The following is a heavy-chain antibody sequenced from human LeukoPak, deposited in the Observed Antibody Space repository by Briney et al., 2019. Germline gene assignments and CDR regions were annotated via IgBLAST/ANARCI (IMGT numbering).Heavy chain of an antibody. J-gene: IGHJ3*02. CDR1: GGTFSSYA. CDR3: AGEDNSSGYRPFDI. V-gene: IGHV1-2*06. D-gene: IGHD3-22*01. CDR2: INPNNGGT. Sequence: ASVKVSCTASGGTFSSYAISWVRQAPGQGLEWMGRINPNNGGTNYAQKFQGRVTMTRDMSMSTAYMELSRLRSVDTAVYYCAGEDNSSGYRPFDIWGQGTMVTVPS.